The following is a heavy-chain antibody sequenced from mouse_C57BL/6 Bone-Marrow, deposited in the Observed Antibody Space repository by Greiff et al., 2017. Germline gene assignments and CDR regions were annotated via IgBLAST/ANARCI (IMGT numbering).Heavy chain of an antibody. J-gene: IGHJ3*01. Sequence: QLKESGAELARPGASVKLSCKASGCTFTSYGISWVKQRTGQGLEWIGEIYPRSGNTYYNEKFKGKATLTADKSSSTAYMELRSLTSEDSAVYFCARNYDYDVEAYWGQGTLVTVSA. CDR2: IYPRSGNT. V-gene: IGHV1-81*01. CDR3: ARNYDYDVEAY. CDR1: GCTFTSYG. D-gene: IGHD2-4*01.